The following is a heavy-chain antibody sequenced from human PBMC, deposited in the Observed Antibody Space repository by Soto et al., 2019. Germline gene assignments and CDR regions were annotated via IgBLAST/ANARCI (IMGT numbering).Heavy chain of an antibody. CDR3: ARDRLQGRMNYYYYYGMDV. V-gene: IGHV3-30-3*01. D-gene: IGHD1-1*01. J-gene: IGHJ6*02. CDR1: GFTFSSYA. CDR2: ISYDGSNK. Sequence: AGGSLRLSCAASGFTFSSYAMHWVRQAPGKGLEWVAVISYDGSNKYYADSVKGRFTISRDNSKNTLYLQMNSLRAEDTAVYYCARDRLQGRMNYYYYYGMDVWGQGTTVTVSS.